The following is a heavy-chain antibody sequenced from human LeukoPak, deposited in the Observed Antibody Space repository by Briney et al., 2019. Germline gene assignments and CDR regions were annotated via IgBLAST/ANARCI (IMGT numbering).Heavy chain of an antibody. V-gene: IGHV4-59*01. Sequence: SETLSLTCTVSGGSISGYYWSCIRQPPGKGLEWIGCVYYSGSTNYNPSLKSRVTISLDASKNQFSLKLSSVTAADTAVYYCARDNYYEGAFDVWGQGTMVTVSS. D-gene: IGHD3-22*01. CDR3: ARDNYYEGAFDV. J-gene: IGHJ3*01. CDR1: GGSISGYY. CDR2: VYYSGST.